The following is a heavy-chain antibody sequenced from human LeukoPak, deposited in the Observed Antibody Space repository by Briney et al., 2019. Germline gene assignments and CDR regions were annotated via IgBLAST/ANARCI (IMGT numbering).Heavy chain of an antibody. CDR2: MNAFNGKR. Sequence: GASVKASCKASGFALYKYNIVWVRQAPGQGLEWVGWMNAFNGKRNYAQKVQGRVTMPTHTSTSTSYMELRNLRSDDTAVYYCARNTYGYKFSMDVWGKGTTVIISS. J-gene: IGHJ6*03. D-gene: IGHD5-24*01. CDR3: ARNTYGYKFSMDV. CDR1: GFALYKYN. V-gene: IGHV1-18*04.